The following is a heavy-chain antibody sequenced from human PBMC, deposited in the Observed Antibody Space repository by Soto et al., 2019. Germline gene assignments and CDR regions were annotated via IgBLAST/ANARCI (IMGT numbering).Heavy chain of an antibody. Sequence: QVQLVQSGAEVKEPGASVRLSCKASGYNFNDFYIYWVRQAPGLGLECMGWIYPYGGGTSYEEKVRGRVTFTRDTSLSTDYMEVSKLASDEMSVYYCARDLRNYSIQHYYSFAEDVGGQGTTGTVSS. CDR3: ARDLRNYSIQHYYSFAEDV. V-gene: IGHV1-2*02. CDR2: IYPYGGGT. J-gene: IGHJ3*01. CDR1: GYNFNDFY. D-gene: IGHD3-22*01.